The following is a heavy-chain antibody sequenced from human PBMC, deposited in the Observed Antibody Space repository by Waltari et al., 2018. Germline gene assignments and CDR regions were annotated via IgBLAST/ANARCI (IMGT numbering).Heavy chain of an antibody. CDR2: VRGDGIT. CDR1: GDSMSTTYC. J-gene: IGHJ5*02. V-gene: IGHV4-4*02. CDR3: ARDRGRGLYLDT. D-gene: IGHD2-15*01. Sequence: QLQLQESGPGLVRPSGTLSLSCAVSGDSMSTTYCWSWVRQSPQKGLEWIGQVRGDGITNYNPPFASRVTISLDTSNSEFSLRVTSATAADTAVYYCARDRGRGLYLDTWGPGTLVTVSP.